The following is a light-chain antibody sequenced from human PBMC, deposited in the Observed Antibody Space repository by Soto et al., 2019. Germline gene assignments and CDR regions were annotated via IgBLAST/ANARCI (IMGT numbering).Light chain of an antibody. V-gene: IGKV1-5*03. J-gene: IGKJ2*01. CDR1: QSISSW. CDR3: QQYNSYPYT. CDR2: KAP. Sequence: DIQMTQSPSTLSASVGDRVTITCRASQSISSWLAWYQQKPGKAPKLLIYKAPSLESGVPSRFSGSGSGTEFTLTLSSLQPDDFATYYCQQYNSYPYTFGQGTKLEIK.